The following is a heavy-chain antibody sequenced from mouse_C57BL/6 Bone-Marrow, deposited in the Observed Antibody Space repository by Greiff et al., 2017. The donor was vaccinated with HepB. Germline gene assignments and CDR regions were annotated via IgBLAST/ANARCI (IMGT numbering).Heavy chain of an antibody. J-gene: IGHJ2*01. V-gene: IGHV1-64*01. CDR3: ARQPDYYGSSVDY. Sequence: VQLQQPGAELVKPGASVKLSCKASGYTFTSYWMHWVKQRPGQGLEWIGMIHPNSGSTNYNEKFKSKATLTVDKSSSTAYMQLSSLTSEDSAVYYCARQPDYYGSSVDYWGQGTTLTVSS. D-gene: IGHD1-1*01. CDR2: IHPNSGST. CDR1: GYTFTSYW.